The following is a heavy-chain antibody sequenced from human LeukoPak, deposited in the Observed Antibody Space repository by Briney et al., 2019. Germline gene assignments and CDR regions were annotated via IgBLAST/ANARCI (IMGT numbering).Heavy chain of an antibody. CDR3: ARDAPNYYGSASDY. CDR1: GFPFSGYW. Sequence: GGSLRLSCAASGFPFSGYWMTWVRQAPGKGLQWVASIKQDASDSRHVDSVKGRFTISRDNSKNTLYLQMNSLRAEDTAVYYCARDAPNYYGSASDYWGQGTLVTVSS. V-gene: IGHV3-7*01. J-gene: IGHJ4*02. D-gene: IGHD3-10*01. CDR2: IKQDASDS.